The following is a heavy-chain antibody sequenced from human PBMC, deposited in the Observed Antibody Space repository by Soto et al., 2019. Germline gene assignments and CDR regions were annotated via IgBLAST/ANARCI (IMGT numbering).Heavy chain of an antibody. D-gene: IGHD3-10*01. CDR2: IKQDGSEK. V-gene: IGHV3-7*01. Sequence: GGSLRLSCAASGFTFSSYWMSWVRQAPGKGLEWVANIKQDGSEKYYVDSVKGRFTISRDNAKNSLYLQMNSLRAEDTAVYYCARDLITMVRGVPHYWGQGTLVTVSS. J-gene: IGHJ4*02. CDR3: ARDLITMVRGVPHY. CDR1: GFTFSSYW.